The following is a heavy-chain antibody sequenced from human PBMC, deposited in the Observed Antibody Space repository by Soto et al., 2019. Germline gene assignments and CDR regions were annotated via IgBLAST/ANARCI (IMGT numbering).Heavy chain of an antibody. CDR1: GFTFSSYG. D-gene: IGHD6-19*01. Sequence: QVQLVESEGGVVQPGRSLRLSCAASGFTFSSYGMHWISQAPGKGLEWVAVIWYDGSNKYYADSVKGRFTISRDNSKNTLYLQMNSLRAEDTAVYYCAREEIAVAGVGYWGQGTLVTISS. J-gene: IGHJ4*02. CDR2: IWYDGSNK. CDR3: AREEIAVAGVGY. V-gene: IGHV3-33*01.